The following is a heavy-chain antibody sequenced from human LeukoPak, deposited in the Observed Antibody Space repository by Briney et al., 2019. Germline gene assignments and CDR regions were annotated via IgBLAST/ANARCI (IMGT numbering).Heavy chain of an antibody. Sequence: ASVKVSCKTSGYTFIDYYIHWVRQAPGQGLEWMGWINPNSGGTNYAQKFQGRVTMTRDTSISTAYMELSRLRSDDTAVYYCARVMEYNWNADAFDIWGQGTMVTVSS. V-gene: IGHV1-2*02. D-gene: IGHD1-20*01. J-gene: IGHJ3*02. CDR1: GYTFIDYY. CDR3: ARVMEYNWNADAFDI. CDR2: INPNSGGT.